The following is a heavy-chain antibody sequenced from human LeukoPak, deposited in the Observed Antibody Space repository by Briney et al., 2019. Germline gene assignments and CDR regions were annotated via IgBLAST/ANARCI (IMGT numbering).Heavy chain of an antibody. J-gene: IGHJ5*02. CDR3: ARVDGYSSGLTSHTHNWFDP. CDR2: IIPIFGTA. D-gene: IGHD6-19*01. Sequence: ASVKVSCKASGGTFSSYAISWVRQAPGQGLEWMGGIIPIFGTANYAQKFQGRVTITADKSTSTAYMELSSLRSEDTAVYYCARVDGYSSGLTSHTHNWFDPWGQETLVTVSS. CDR1: GGTFSSYA. V-gene: IGHV1-69*06.